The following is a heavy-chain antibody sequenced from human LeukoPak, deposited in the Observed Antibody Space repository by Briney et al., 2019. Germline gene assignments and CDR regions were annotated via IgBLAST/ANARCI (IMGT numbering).Heavy chain of an antibody. J-gene: IGHJ6*03. Sequence: GGSLRLSCAASGFTFSSYGMHWVRQAPGKGLEWVAVISYDGSNKYYADSVKGRFTISRDNSKNTLYLQMNSLRAEDTAVYYCAKGGLNYYDSSGYYYRYYYYMDVWGKGTTVTVSS. CDR1: GFTFSSYG. D-gene: IGHD3-22*01. V-gene: IGHV3-30*18. CDR2: ISYDGSNK. CDR3: AKGGLNYYDSSGYYYRYYYYMDV.